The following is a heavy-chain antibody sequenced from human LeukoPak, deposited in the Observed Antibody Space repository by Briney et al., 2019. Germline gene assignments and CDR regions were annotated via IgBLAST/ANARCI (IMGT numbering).Heavy chain of an antibody. D-gene: IGHD3-16*02. CDR3: ARGNYVWGSNRYTRYYFDY. J-gene: IGHJ4*02. V-gene: IGHV4-31*03. CDR1: GGSISSGGYY. Sequence: SETLSLTCTVSGGSISSGGYYWSWIRQHPGKGLEWIGYIYYSGSTYYNPSLKSRVTISVDTSKNQFSLKLRSVTAADTAVYYCARGNYVWGSNRYTRYYFDYWGQGTMVTVSS. CDR2: IYYSGST.